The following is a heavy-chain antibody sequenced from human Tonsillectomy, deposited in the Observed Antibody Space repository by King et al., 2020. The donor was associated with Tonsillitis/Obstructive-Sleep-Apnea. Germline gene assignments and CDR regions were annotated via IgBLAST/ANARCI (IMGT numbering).Heavy chain of an antibody. Sequence: VQLVESGGGLVKPGGSLRLSCAASGFTFSNAWMSWVRQAPGKGLEWVGRIKNKADGGTTDYAAPVKGRFTISRDDSKNTLDLQMNSLKTEDTAVYYCTTDALPDWGQGTLVTVSS. CDR2: IKNKADGGTT. CDR1: GFTFSNAW. J-gene: IGHJ4*02. V-gene: IGHV3-15*01. CDR3: TTDALPD. D-gene: IGHD2-15*01.